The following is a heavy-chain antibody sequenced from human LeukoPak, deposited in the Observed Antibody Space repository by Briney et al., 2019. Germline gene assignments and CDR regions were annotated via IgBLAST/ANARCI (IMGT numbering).Heavy chain of an antibody. CDR3: ARDSVAHAVDFDL. V-gene: IGHV1-69*05. J-gene: IGHJ2*01. CDR1: GGTFSSYI. D-gene: IGHD4-23*01. Sequence: SVKVSCKASGGTFSSYIIKWVRQAPGQGLEWMGGIIPMFGTTVYAQKFQGRVTMTTDTSTSTAYMELRSLRSDDTAVYYCARDSVAHAVDFDLWGRGTLVTVSS. CDR2: IIPMFGTT.